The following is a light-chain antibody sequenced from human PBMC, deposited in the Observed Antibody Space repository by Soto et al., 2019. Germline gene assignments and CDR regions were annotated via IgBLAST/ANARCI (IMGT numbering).Light chain of an antibody. V-gene: IGKV3-11*01. J-gene: IGKJ1*01. CDR1: QSVSYY. CDR3: QQRLNWPWT. Sequence: EIVLTQSPATLSLSPGERATLSCRASQSVSYYLAWYHQKPGQAPRLLIYDASNRATGIPAKFSGSGSGTDFTITSSSLEPEDFAVYYCQQRLNWPWTFGQGTNVEIK. CDR2: DAS.